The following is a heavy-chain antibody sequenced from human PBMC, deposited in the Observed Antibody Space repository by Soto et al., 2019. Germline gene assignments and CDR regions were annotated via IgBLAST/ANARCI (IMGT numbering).Heavy chain of an antibody. CDR1: GGSISGYY. CDR2: VYDTGST. V-gene: IGHV4-59*01. CDR3: ARSIAVPSSHIDH. Sequence: PSETLSLTCSVSGGSISGYYWIWIRQAPGKGLEWIGYVYDTGSTSYNPSLQSRVTISVDTSKKQFSLSLRLVTAADTAVYFCARSIAVPSSHIDHWGQGTRVTVSS. J-gene: IGHJ4*02. D-gene: IGHD6-6*01.